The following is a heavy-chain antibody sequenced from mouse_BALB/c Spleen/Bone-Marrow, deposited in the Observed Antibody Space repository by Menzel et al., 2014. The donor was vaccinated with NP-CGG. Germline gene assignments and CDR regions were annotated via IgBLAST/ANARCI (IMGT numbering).Heavy chain of an antibody. V-gene: IGHV4-1*02. D-gene: IGHD1-2*01. Sequence: EVKLVESGGGLVQPGGSLKLSCAASGFDFSGFRMSWVRQAPGRGLEWIGEINPDSNTINYSPSLKDKFIISRDNAKNTLYQQMSKVRSEDTALYYCARLGYYGSFAYWGQGTLVTVSA. CDR1: GFDFSGFR. CDR3: ARLGYYGSFAY. J-gene: IGHJ3*01. CDR2: INPDSNTI.